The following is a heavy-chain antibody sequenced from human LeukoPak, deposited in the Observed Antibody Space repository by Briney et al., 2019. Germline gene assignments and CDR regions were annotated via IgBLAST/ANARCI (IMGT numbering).Heavy chain of an antibody. V-gene: IGHV3-30-3*01. CDR2: ISYDGSNK. CDR1: GFTFSSYA. J-gene: IGHJ4*02. CDR3: ASDQFTVVTPPFDY. D-gene: IGHD4-23*01. Sequence: GGSLRLSCAASGFTFSSYAMHWVRQAPGKGLEWVAVISYDGSNKYYADSVKGRFTISRDNSKNTLYLQMNSLRAEDTAVYYRASDQFTVVTPPFDYWGQGTLVTVSS.